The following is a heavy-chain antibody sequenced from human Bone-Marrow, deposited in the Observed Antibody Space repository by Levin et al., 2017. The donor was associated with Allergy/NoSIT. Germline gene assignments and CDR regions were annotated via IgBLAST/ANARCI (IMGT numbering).Heavy chain of an antibody. CDR1: GFSVSDTY. Sequence: SCGVSGFSVSDTYMNWVRQAPGKGPQWLSIIYTGSKTSYSDSVKGRFTVSRDNSKNTVYLQMNDLKIDDTAVYYCARLTSEHFDFWRGYPLGHFDYWGQGIPVTVSS. CDR3: ARLTSEHFDFWRGYPLGHFDY. CDR2: IYTGSKT. J-gene: IGHJ4*02. V-gene: IGHV3-53*01. D-gene: IGHD3-3*01.